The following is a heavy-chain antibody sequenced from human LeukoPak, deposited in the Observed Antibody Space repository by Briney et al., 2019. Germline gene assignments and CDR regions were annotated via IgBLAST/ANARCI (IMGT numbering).Heavy chain of an antibody. V-gene: IGHV3-23*01. CDR2: ISGSAGST. CDR3: AKERASMGADAFDI. Sequence: PGGSLRLSCAASGFTFSSYAMSWVRQAPGKGLEWVSTISGSAGSTYYAASVKGRFTISRDNSKNTLYLQMNSLRPEDTAVYYCAKERASMGADAFDIWGQGTMVTVSS. D-gene: IGHD1-26*01. CDR1: GFTFSSYA. J-gene: IGHJ3*02.